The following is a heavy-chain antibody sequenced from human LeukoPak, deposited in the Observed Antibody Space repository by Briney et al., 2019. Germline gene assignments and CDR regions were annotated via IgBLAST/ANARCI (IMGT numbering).Heavy chain of an antibody. D-gene: IGHD3-3*01. CDR2: NYYSGST. V-gene: IGHV4-28*03. J-gene: IGHJ6*02. CDR1: GYSISSSNW. CDR3: ARGAYYDFWSGYPPGTFYYGMDV. Sequence: ETLSLTXAVSGYSISSSNWWSWIRQPPGKGLEWIGYNYYSGSTNYNPSLKSRVTISVDTSKNQFSLKLSSVTAADTAVYYCARGAYYDFWSGYPPGTFYYGMDVWGQGTTVTVSS.